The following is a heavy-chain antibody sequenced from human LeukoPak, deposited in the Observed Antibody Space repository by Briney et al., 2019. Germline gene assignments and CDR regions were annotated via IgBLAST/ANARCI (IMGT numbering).Heavy chain of an antibody. CDR1: GYTFTGYY. V-gene: IGHV1-2*02. CDR3: ASGFPTYPILVGATDDDAY. J-gene: IGHJ4*02. D-gene: IGHD1-26*01. Sequence: WASVKVSCKASGYTFTGYYMHWVRQAPGQGLEWMGWINPNSGGTNYAQKFQGRVTMTRDTSISTAYMELSRLRSDDTAVYYCASGFPTYPILVGATDDDAYWGQGTLVTVSS. CDR2: INPNSGGT.